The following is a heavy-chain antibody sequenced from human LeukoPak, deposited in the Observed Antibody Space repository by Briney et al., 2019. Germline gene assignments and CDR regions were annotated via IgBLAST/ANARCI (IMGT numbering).Heavy chain of an antibody. CDR2: IYHGGST. Sequence: SETLSLTCAVSGASISSSHWWSWVRQPPRKGLEWIGEIYHGGSTNCNPSLKGRVTISVDRSNNQFSLRLTSVTAADTAVYYCARGEEHGSGTVHFDYRGQGTLVTVSA. D-gene: IGHD3-10*01. CDR1: GASISSSHW. J-gene: IGHJ4*02. CDR3: ARGEEHGSGTVHFDY. V-gene: IGHV4-4*02.